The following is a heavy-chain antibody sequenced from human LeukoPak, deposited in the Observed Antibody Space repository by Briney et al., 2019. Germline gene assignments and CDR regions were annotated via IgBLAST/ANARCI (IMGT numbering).Heavy chain of an antibody. D-gene: IGHD2-2*02. V-gene: IGHV4-59*11. J-gene: IGHJ5*02. Sequence: PSETLSLTCTVSGGSISSHYWSWIRQPPGKGLEWIGYIYYSGSTNYNPSLKSRVTISVDTSKNQFSLKLSPVTAADTAVYYCARVVVVVPAAILWFDPWGQGTLVTVSS. CDR2: IYYSGST. CDR3: ARVVVVVPAAILWFDP. CDR1: GGSISSHY.